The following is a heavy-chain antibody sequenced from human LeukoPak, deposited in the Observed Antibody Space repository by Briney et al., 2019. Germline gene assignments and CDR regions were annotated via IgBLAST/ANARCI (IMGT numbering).Heavy chain of an antibody. D-gene: IGHD1-7*01. V-gene: IGHV3-30*03. CDR2: IFYDGSYR. CDR1: GFTFNNAC. Sequence: HPGGSLRLSCTASGFTFNNACMSWVRRAPGKALEWVAVIFYDGSYRNSADSLKGGFTISRDNLKNSMHLQMKSLRPEDTAVYYCARDQLPRELYGGEEPEHWGQGTLVTVSS. CDR3: ARDQLPRELYGGEEPEH. J-gene: IGHJ1*01.